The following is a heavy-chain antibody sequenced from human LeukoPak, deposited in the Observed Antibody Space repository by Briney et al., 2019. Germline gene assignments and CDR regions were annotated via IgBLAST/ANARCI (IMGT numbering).Heavy chain of an antibody. D-gene: IGHD3-9*01. CDR3: ARKRYDILTGGGAFDI. CDR2: IYSGGST. V-gene: IGHV3-53*01. Sequence: GGSLRLSCAASGFTVSSNYMSWVRQAPGKGLEWVSVIYSGGSTYYADSVKGRFTISRDNSKTTLYLQMNSLRAEDTAVYYCARKRYDILTGGGAFDIWGQGTMVTVSS. J-gene: IGHJ3*02. CDR1: GFTVSSNY.